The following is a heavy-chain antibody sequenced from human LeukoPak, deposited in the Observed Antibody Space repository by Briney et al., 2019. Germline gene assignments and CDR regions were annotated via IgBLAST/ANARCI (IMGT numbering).Heavy chain of an antibody. Sequence: PGGSLRLSCAASGFTVNSNYMSWVRQAPGKGLEWVSIIYTGGSTYYADSVKGRFTISKDNFKNTLYLQMNSLRAEDTAVYYCARGVFSTRYYDNRERTYGMDVWGQGTTVTVSS. V-gene: IGHV3-53*01. CDR3: ARGVFSTRYYDNRERTYGMDV. CDR1: GFTVNSNY. J-gene: IGHJ6*02. CDR2: IYTGGST. D-gene: IGHD3-22*01.